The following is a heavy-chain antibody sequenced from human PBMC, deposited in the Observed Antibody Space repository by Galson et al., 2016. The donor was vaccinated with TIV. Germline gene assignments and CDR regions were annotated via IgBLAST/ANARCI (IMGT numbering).Heavy chain of an antibody. J-gene: IGHJ3*02. V-gene: IGHV3-48*04. CDR1: GFTFSSYS. CDR3: ARRGNYLSDAFDI. D-gene: IGHD1-7*01. CDR2: ISDSSDTI. Sequence: SLRLSCAASGFTFSSYSMTWVRQAPGKGLEWVSYISDSSDTIYYGDSVKGRFTISRDNAEDSLYLQINSLRVEDTALYYCARRGNYLSDAFDIWGQGTMVTVSS.